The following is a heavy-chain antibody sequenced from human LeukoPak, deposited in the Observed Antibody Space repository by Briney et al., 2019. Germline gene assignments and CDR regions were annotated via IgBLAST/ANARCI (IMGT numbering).Heavy chain of an antibody. J-gene: IGHJ4*02. Sequence: PSETLSLTCTVSGGSISRDYWSWIRQPPGKGLEWIGYIYYTGSTNYNPFLKSRVTISVDTSKNRFSLKLSSVTAADTAVYYCARARPVHSSSWLPYYFDSWGQGTLVTVSS. V-gene: IGHV4-59*01. CDR3: ARARPVHSSSWLPYYFDS. CDR1: GGSISRDY. D-gene: IGHD6-13*01. CDR2: IYYTGST.